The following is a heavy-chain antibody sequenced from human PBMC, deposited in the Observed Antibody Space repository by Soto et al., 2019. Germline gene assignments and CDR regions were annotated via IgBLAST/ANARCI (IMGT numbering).Heavy chain of an antibody. Sequence: QVQLVQSGAEVKKPGASVKVSCKASGYTFTSYGISWVRQAPGQGLEWMGWISAYNGNTNYAQKLQGRATMTTDTATRTAYMELGSLRSDDTAVYYCARDQYLDLSYYYYGMDFWGRGTTVTVSS. D-gene: IGHD3-16*02. CDR2: ISAYNGNT. V-gene: IGHV1-18*04. J-gene: IGHJ6*02. CDR1: GYTFTSYG. CDR3: ARDQYLDLSYYYYGMDF.